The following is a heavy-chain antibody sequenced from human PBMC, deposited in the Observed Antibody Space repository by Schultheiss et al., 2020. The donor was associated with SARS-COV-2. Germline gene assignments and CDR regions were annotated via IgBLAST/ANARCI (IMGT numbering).Heavy chain of an antibody. D-gene: IGHD1-14*01. Sequence: ESLKISCAASGFTFSSYSMNWVRQAPGKGLEWIGEINHSGSTNYNPSLKSRVTISVDTSKNQFSLKLSSVTAADTAVYYCATLPTGDYYYYMDVWGKGTTVTVSS. J-gene: IGHJ6*03. CDR3: ATLPTGDYYYYMDV. CDR2: INHSGST. CDR1: GFTFSSYS. V-gene: IGHV4-34*08.